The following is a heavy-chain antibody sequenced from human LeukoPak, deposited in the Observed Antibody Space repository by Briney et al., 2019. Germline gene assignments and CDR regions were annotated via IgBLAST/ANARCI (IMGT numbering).Heavy chain of an antibody. CDR3: ARDPTNTSGWYVYFDY. D-gene: IGHD6-19*01. CDR1: GYRFTSHG. V-gene: IGHV1-18*01. J-gene: IGHJ4*02. Sequence: ASVEVSCKASGYRFTSHGISWVRQAPGQGLEWMGWISCYNGDTKYAQNLQGRVTMTTDASTSTVYMELRSLRSDDTAVYYCARDPTNTSGWYVYFDYWGQGTLVTVSS. CDR2: ISCYNGDT.